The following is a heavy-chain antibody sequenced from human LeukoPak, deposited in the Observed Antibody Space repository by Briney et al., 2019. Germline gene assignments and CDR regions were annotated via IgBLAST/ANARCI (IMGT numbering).Heavy chain of an antibody. Sequence: PGGSLRLSCAASGFTFSNFWMNWVRQAPGKGLEWVSVIYSGGSTYYADSVKGRFTISRDNSKNTLYLQMNSLRAEDTAVYYCARNQYCSGGSCDYFDYWGQGTLVTVSS. CDR1: GFTFSNFW. J-gene: IGHJ4*02. D-gene: IGHD2-15*01. V-gene: IGHV3-53*01. CDR2: IYSGGST. CDR3: ARNQYCSGGSCDYFDY.